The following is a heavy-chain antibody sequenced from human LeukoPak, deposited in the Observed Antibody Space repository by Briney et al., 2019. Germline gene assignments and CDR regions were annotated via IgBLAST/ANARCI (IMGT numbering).Heavy chain of an antibody. CDR3: ARASSGVAGGYYYYYMDV. J-gene: IGHJ6*03. V-gene: IGHV1-69*06. D-gene: IGHD6-19*01. CDR1: GGTFSSYA. CDR2: IIPIFGTA. Sequence: ASVKVSCKASGGTFSSYAISWVRQAPGQGLEWMGGIIPIFGTANYAQKFQGRVTITADKSTSTAYMELSRLRSDDTAVYYCARASSGVAGGYYYYYMDVWGKGTTVTVSS.